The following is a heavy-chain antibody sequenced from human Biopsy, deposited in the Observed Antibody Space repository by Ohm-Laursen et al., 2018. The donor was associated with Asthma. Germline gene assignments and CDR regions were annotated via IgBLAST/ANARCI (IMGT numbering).Heavy chain of an antibody. CDR2: ISVYNGNT. J-gene: IGHJ6*02. CDR3: ARAVDYSHYYGIDV. Sequence: ASVKVSCKTSGYTFNSAGITWARQAPGQGLEWMGWISVYNGNTKVAQKLQDRVTMITDTSTSTAYMELRSLRSDDTAVYFCARAVDYSHYYGIDVWGQGTTITVS. CDR1: GYTFNSAG. D-gene: IGHD3-10*01. V-gene: IGHV1-18*01.